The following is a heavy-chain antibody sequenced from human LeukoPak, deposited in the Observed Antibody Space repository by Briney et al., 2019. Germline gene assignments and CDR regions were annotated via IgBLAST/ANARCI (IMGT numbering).Heavy chain of an antibody. V-gene: IGHV3-30*18. D-gene: IGHD6-13*01. Sequence: GRSLRLSCAASGFTFSSYGMHWVRQAPGKGLERVAVISYDGSNKYYADSVKGRFTISRDNSKNTLYLQMNSLRAEDTAVYYCAKGGYSSSWYGVSGYWGQGTLVTVSS. CDR3: AKGGYSSSWYGVSGY. CDR2: ISYDGSNK. J-gene: IGHJ4*02. CDR1: GFTFSSYG.